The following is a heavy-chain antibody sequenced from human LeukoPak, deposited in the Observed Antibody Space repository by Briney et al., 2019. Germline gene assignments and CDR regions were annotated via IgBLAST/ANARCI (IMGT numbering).Heavy chain of an antibody. CDR3: AREPLPGSGYFDY. V-gene: IGHV3-53*01. Sequence: GGSLRLSCAASGFTVSSNYMSWVRQAPGKGLEWVSVIYSGGSTYYADSVKGRFTISRDNSKNTLYLQMNSLRAEDTAVYYCAREPLPGSGYFDYWGQGTLVTVSS. CDR2: IYSGGST. J-gene: IGHJ4*02. CDR1: GFTVSSNY. D-gene: IGHD3-10*01.